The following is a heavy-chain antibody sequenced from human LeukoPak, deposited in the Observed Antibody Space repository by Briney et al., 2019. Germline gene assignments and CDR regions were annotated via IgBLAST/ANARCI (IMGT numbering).Heavy chain of an antibody. CDR1: GFTFDDYA. Sequence: GGSLRLSCAASGFTFDDYAMYWVRQAPGKGLEWVSGISWNSGNIGYADSVKGRFTISRDNAKNSLYLQMNSLRAEDTAVYYCARDGSGYGVYWGQGTLVTVSS. J-gene: IGHJ4*02. CDR2: ISWNSGNI. D-gene: IGHD5-12*01. CDR3: ARDGSGYGVY. V-gene: IGHV3-9*01.